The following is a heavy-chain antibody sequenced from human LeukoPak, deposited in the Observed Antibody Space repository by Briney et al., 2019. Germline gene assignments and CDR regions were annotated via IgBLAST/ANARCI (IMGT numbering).Heavy chain of an antibody. CDR2: IKEDGSRE. V-gene: IGHV3-7*01. CDR1: GFTFSTYW. J-gene: IGHJ1*01. Sequence: GGSLRLSCAASGFTFSTYWMTWVRQAPGKGLEWVANIKEDGSREYYVDSVKGRFTISRDNAKNSLYLQMDSLAAEDTAVYYCARDSPGYGAYVSWGQGTLVSVSS. D-gene: IGHD5-12*01. CDR3: ARDSPGYGAYVS.